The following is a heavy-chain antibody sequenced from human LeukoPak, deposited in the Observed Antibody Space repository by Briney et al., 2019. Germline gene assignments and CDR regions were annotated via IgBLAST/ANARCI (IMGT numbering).Heavy chain of an antibody. Sequence: SETLSLTCAVCGGSFSGYYWSWIRQPPGKGLEWIGEINHSGSTNYNPSLKSRVAISVDTSKNQFSLKLSSVTAADTAVYYCARDEYYYGSGRVMGFIWGQGTLVTVSS. CDR2: INHSGST. D-gene: IGHD3-10*01. CDR3: ARDEYYYGSGRVMGFI. J-gene: IGHJ4*02. V-gene: IGHV4-34*01. CDR1: GGSFSGYY.